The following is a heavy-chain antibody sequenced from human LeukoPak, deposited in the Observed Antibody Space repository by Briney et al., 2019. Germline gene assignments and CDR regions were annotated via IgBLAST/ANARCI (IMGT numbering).Heavy chain of an antibody. D-gene: IGHD3-22*01. V-gene: IGHV3-30*02. CDR1: AFSFETYG. J-gene: IGHJ4*02. CDR3: AKDTDSSGYEFYFDY. CDR2: LLYDGTKN. Sequence: GGSLRLSCAASAFSFETYGMHWVRQAPGKGLEWVAFLLYDGTKNYYADSVKGRFTISRDNSKNTLYLQMNNLRAEDTAMYYCAKDTDSSGYEFYFDYWGQGTLVTVSS.